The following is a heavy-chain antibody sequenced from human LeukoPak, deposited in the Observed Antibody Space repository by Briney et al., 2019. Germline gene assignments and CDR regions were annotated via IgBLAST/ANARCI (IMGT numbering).Heavy chain of an antibody. J-gene: IGHJ6*02. D-gene: IGHD3-9*01. CDR1: GGSISSYY. V-gene: IGHV4-4*07. CDR3: ARDHYDILTGYPKPNYYYYGMDV. Sequence: PSETLSLTCTVSGGSISSYYWSWIRQPAGKGLEWIGRIYTSGSTNYNPSLKSRVTMSVDTSKNQFSLKLSSVTAADTAVYYCARDHYDILTGYPKPNYYYYGMDVWGQGTTVTVSS. CDR2: IYTSGST.